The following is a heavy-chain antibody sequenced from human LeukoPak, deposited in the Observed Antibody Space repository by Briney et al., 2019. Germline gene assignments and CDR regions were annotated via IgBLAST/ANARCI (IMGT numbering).Heavy chain of an antibody. CDR1: GFTVSNNY. J-gene: IGHJ3*02. CDR2: IYSGGNT. Sequence: PGGSLRLSCAASGFTVSNNYMTWVRQAPGKGLEWVSVIYSGGNTYYADSVKGRFTISRDNSKNTLYLQMNSLRADDTAAYYCTRYYGNIWGQGTMVTVSS. D-gene: IGHD3-10*01. V-gene: IGHV3-53*01. CDR3: TRYYGNI.